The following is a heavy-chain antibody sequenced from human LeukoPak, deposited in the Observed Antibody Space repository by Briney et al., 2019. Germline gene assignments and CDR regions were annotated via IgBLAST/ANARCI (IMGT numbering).Heavy chain of an antibody. CDR1: GGSITTYY. D-gene: IGHD1-1*01. CDR2: IYYSRGT. J-gene: IGHJ6*02. Sequence: SETLSLTCTVSGGSITTYYWSWIRQPPGKGLEWIGHIYYSRGTMSNPSLKSRVTISIDTSKRQLSLKVNSVTAADTAMYYCARHDDIGIFRNGLDVWGQGTTVTVSS. CDR3: ARHDDIGIFRNGLDV. V-gene: IGHV4-59*08.